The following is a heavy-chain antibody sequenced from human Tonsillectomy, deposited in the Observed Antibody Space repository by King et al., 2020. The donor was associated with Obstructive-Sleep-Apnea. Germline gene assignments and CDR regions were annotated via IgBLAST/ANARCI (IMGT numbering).Heavy chain of an antibody. CDR3: ARAEILTGYSYTPPFDY. J-gene: IGHJ4*02. CDR1: GGSINSGDYY. Sequence: QLQESGPGLVKPSQTLSLTCTVSGGSINSGDYYWSWIRQPPGKGLEWIGYIYYSGSTYYNPSLKSRVAISLDTSKNQFSLKLSSVTAADTAIYYCARAEILTGYSYTPPFDYWGQGTLVTVSS. CDR2: IYYSGST. D-gene: IGHD3-9*01. V-gene: IGHV4-30-4*01.